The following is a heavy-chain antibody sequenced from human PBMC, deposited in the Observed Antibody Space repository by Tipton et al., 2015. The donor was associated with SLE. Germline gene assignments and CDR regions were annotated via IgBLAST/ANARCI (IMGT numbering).Heavy chain of an antibody. CDR2: IYYSGRT. V-gene: IGHV4-39*07. CDR3: ARLYGDYSAFDY. J-gene: IGHJ4*02. D-gene: IGHD4-17*01. Sequence: TLSLTCTVSGGSINSSSYYWGWIRQPPGKGLEWIGSIYYSGRTYYNPSLKSRVTISVDTSKNQFSLKLSSVTAADTAVYYCARLYGDYSAFDYWGQGTLVTVSS. CDR1: GGSINSSSYY.